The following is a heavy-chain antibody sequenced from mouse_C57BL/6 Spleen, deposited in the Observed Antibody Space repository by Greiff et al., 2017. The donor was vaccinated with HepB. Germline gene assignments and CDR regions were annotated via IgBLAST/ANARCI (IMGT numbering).Heavy chain of an antibody. CDR2: IYPGDGDT. CDR3: AREYYGSSSWFAY. D-gene: IGHD1-1*01. CDR1: GYAFSSSW. Sequence: VKLQESGPELVKPGASVKISCKASGYAFSSSWMNWVKQRPGKGLEWIGRIYPGDGDTNYNGKFKGKATLTADKSSSTAYMQLSSLTSEDSAVYFCAREYYGSSSWFAYWGQGTLVTVSA. J-gene: IGHJ3*01. V-gene: IGHV1-82*01.